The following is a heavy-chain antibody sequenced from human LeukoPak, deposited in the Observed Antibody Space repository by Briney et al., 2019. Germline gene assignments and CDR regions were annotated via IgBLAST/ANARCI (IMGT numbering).Heavy chain of an antibody. D-gene: IGHD3-10*01. Sequence: ASVKVSCKASGYTFTNYYMHWVRQAPGQGLEWMGIINPNGGTTSYAQKFQGRVAMTRDTSINTAYMELSRLSSDDTAFYYCARGAGNFGEFDFDYWGQGTLVTVSS. V-gene: IGHV1-46*01. J-gene: IGHJ4*02. CDR1: GYTFTNYY. CDR2: INPNGGTT. CDR3: ARGAGNFGEFDFDY.